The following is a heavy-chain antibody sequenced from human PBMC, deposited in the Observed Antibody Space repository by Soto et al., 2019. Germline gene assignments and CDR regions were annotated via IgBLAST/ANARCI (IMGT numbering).Heavy chain of an antibody. CDR2: ISAHNGNT. V-gene: IGHV1-18*01. CDR1: GYTFTSYG. J-gene: IGHJ4*02. CDR3: ARGRYGDY. D-gene: IGHD1-1*01. Sequence: QVHLGQSGAEVKKHGASVKVSCTASGYTFTSYGITWVRQAPGQVLEWMGWISAHNGNTDYAQKLQGRVIVSRDTSTSTAYMELRSLRSDDTAVYYCARGRYGDYWGQGALVTASS.